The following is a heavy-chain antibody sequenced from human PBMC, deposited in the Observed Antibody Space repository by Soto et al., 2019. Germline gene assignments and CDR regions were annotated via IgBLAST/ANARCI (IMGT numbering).Heavy chain of an antibody. Sequence: GGSLRLSCAASGFTFSGSAMHWVRQASGKGLEWVGRIRSKANSYATAYAASVKGRFTISRDDSKNTAYLQMNSLKTEDTAVYYCARGFPFWSGSTSYYFDYWGQGTLVTVSS. J-gene: IGHJ4*02. CDR2: IRSKANSYAT. D-gene: IGHD3-3*01. CDR1: GFTFSGSA. CDR3: ARGFPFWSGSTSYYFDY. V-gene: IGHV3-73*01.